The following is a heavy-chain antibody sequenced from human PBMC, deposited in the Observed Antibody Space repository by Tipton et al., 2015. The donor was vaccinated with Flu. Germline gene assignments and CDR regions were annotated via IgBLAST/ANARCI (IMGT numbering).Heavy chain of an antibody. CDR1: GGSIRSYY. D-gene: IGHD3-10*01. Sequence: TLSLTCTVSGGSIRSYYWSWIRQPAGKALEWVGRIYTSWTTKYNPSLKSRVTMSIDTSKNQFSLKLTSVTAADTAVYYCARGSGSGTFVVFEYWGQGMLVTVSS. J-gene: IGHJ4*02. V-gene: IGHV4-4*07. CDR2: IYTSWTT. CDR3: ARGSGSGTFVVFEY.